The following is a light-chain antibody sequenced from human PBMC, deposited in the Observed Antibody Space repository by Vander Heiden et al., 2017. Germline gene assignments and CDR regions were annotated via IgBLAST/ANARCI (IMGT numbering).Light chain of an antibody. CDR1: SSDVGGYNY. CDR2: EVS. Sequence: QSALTPPASVSGSPGPSITISCTGTSSDVGGYNYVSWYQQHPGKAPKLMIYEVSSRPSGVSNRFSGSKSGNTAALTISGLQAEDEADYYCSSYTSSSVYVFGTGTKVTVL. V-gene: IGLV2-14*01. J-gene: IGLJ1*01. CDR3: SSYTSSSVYV.